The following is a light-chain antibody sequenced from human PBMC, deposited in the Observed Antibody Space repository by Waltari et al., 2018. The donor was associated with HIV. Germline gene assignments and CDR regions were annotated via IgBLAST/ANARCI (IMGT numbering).Light chain of an antibody. V-gene: IGKV3-15*01. J-gene: IGKJ1*01. Sequence: EIVLTQSSATLSVSPGDGATLSCRASQDISSDLAWYQQKPGQAPRLLISRASARATGIPARFSGSGSGTEFTLTISSLQSDDFAIYYCQQYKDWPPWTFGQGTKVEVK. CDR3: QQYKDWPPWT. CDR2: RAS. CDR1: QDISSD.